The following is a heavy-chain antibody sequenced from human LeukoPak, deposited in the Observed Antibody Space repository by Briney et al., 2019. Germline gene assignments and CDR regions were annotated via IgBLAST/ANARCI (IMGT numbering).Heavy chain of an antibody. CDR2: IFHSGRA. CDR3: AVVWFGESADAFDI. Sequence: SGTLSLTCAISGDFISGSHWWSWVRLPPGKGLEWIGEIFHSGRANYNPSLRSRVTFSLDTSKNQFSLKVRSVTAADSAVYYCAVVWFGESADAFDIWGQGTMVTVSS. D-gene: IGHD3-10*01. J-gene: IGHJ3*02. V-gene: IGHV4-4*02. CDR1: GDFISGSHW.